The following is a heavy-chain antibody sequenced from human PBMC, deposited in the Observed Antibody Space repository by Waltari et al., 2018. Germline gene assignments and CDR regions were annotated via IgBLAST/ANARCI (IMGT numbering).Heavy chain of an antibody. V-gene: IGHV4-31*09. J-gene: IGHJ6*02. D-gene: IGHD2-21*01. CDR3: ARAGDSYYAMDV. Sequence: QVYLQESGPGLVKPSQTLSLTCTVSGASINSRGFYWIWFRHHPGKGLEWVGYIYSNGDTFYNPSLKSRVIISVDKSRNQLSLKMTSATAADSAVYFCARAGDSYYAMDVWGQGTTVTVSS. CDR2: IYSNGDT. CDR1: GASINSRGFY.